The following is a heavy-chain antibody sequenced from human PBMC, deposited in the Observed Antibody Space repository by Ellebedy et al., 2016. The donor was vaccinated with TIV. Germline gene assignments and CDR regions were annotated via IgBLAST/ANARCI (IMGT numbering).Heavy chain of an antibody. CDR1: GGSVSSAGFQ. D-gene: IGHD3-10*01. CDR2: KYPSGTR. Sequence: SETLSLTXSVSGGSVSSAGFQWSWIRQPPGKGLEWIGLKYPSGTRTYDPSLNSRATISLDTSKNQFSLRLTSLTAADTAVYYCARDHFGSLDVWGQGITVTVSS. CDR3: ARDHFGSLDV. J-gene: IGHJ6*02. V-gene: IGHV4-61*08.